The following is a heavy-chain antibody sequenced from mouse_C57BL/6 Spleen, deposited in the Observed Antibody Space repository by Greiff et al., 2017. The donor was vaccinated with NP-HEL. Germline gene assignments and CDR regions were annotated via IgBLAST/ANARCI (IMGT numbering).Heavy chain of an antibody. Sequence: EVKLMESGGGLVQPGGSLSLSCAASGFTFTDYYMSWVRQPPGKALEWLGFIRNKANGYTTEYSASVKGRFTISRDNSQSILYLQMNALRAEDSATYYCARYLGSSYFYWYFDVWGTGTTVTVSS. CDR1: GFTFTDYY. D-gene: IGHD1-1*01. V-gene: IGHV7-3*01. CDR3: ARYLGSSYFYWYFDV. CDR2: IRNKANGYTT. J-gene: IGHJ1*03.